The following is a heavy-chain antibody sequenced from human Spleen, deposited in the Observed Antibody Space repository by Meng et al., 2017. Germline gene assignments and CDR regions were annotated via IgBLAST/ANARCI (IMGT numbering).Heavy chain of an antibody. Sequence: AGSLRLSCAASGFTFSSYWMSWVRQAPGKGLEWVANIKQDGSEKYYVDSVKGRFTISRDNAKNSLYLQMNSLRAEDTAVYYCARARGYCSSTSCYESRFDYWGQGTLVTVSS. CDR3: ARARGYCSSTSCYESRFDY. CDR1: GFTFSSYW. D-gene: IGHD2-2*01. CDR2: IKQDGSEK. J-gene: IGHJ4*02. V-gene: IGHV3-7*04.